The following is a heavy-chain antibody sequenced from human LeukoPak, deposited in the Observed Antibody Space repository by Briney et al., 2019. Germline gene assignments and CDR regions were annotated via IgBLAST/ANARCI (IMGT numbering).Heavy chain of an antibody. D-gene: IGHD3-22*01. CDR1: GFTFSNYA. CDR3: AKPQYYDSRGNWFDP. V-gene: IGHV3-23*01. CDR2: INGSGGST. J-gene: IGHJ5*02. Sequence: PGGSLRLSCAASGFTFSNYAMSWVRQAPGKGLEWVSGINGSGGSTYYADSVKGRFSISRDNSKNTLYLQINSLRAEDTAIYYCAKPQYYDSRGNWFDPWGQGTLVTVSS.